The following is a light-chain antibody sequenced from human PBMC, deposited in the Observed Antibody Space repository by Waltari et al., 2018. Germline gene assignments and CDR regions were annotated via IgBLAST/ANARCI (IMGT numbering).Light chain of an antibody. CDR2: VNSDGSH. CDR3: RTWGTGIWV. J-gene: IGLJ3*02. V-gene: IGLV4-69*01. Sequence: QLVLTQSPSASASLGASVKLTCTLSSGHSSNVVAWHQQQPEKGPRYLMKVNSDGSHTKGDGIPDRFSGSSSGAERYLTISSLQSDDAADYYCRTWGTGIWVFGGGTRLTVL. CDR1: SGHSSNV.